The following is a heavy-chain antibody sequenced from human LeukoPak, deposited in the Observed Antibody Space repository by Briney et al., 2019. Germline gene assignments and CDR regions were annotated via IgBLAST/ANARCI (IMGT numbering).Heavy chain of an antibody. D-gene: IGHD4-17*01. CDR2: INSDGSST. Sequence: GGSLRLSCAASGFTFSSYWMHWVRQAPGKGLVWVSRINSDGSSTYYADSVKGRFTISRDNSKNMVYLQMNSLRAEDTAVYYCAKVNYGDYEPFDYWGQGTLVTVSS. CDR3: AKVNYGDYEPFDY. V-gene: IGHV3-74*01. CDR1: GFTFSSYW. J-gene: IGHJ4*02.